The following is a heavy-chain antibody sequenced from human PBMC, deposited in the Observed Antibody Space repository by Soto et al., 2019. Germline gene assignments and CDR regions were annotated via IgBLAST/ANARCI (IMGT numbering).Heavy chain of an antibody. D-gene: IGHD3-10*01. CDR2: INSNGSTI. CDR3: ARDRGYPDSFDI. Sequence: GGSLRLSCAASGFTFSDYYMSWIRQAPGKGLVWVSHINSNGSTIVYADSVKGRFTISRDNAKNTLYLQMNSLRVEDTAVYFCARDRGYPDSFDIWGQGTVVTVSS. CDR1: GFTFSDYY. J-gene: IGHJ3*02. V-gene: IGHV3-11*04.